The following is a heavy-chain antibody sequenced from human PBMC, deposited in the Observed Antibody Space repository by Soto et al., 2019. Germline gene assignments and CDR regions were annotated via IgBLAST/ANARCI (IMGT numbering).Heavy chain of an antibody. J-gene: IGHJ4*02. D-gene: IGHD3-3*01. V-gene: IGHV3-23*01. CDR1: GFTFSSYA. CDR2: ISGSGGST. Sequence: GGSLRLSCAASGFTFSSYAMSWVRQAPGKGLEWVSAISGSGGSTYYADSVKGRFTISRDNSKNTLYLQMNSLRAEDTAVYYCAKDGNRNTIFGVVIYYFDYWGQGTLVTVSS. CDR3: AKDGNRNTIFGVVIYYFDY.